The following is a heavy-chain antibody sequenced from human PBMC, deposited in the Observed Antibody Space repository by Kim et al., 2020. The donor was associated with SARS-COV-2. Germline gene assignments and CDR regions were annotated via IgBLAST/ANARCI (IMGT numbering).Heavy chain of an antibody. Sequence: SQTLSLTCAISGDSVSSNSAAWNWIRQSPSRGLEWLGRTYYRSKWYNDYAVSVKSRITINPDTSKNQFSLQLNSVTPEDTAVYYCARGFGSSWSDILYFDYWGQGTLVTVSS. CDR2: TYYRSKWYN. D-gene: IGHD6-13*01. J-gene: IGHJ4*02. CDR1: GDSVSSNSAA. V-gene: IGHV6-1*01. CDR3: ARGFGSSWSDILYFDY.